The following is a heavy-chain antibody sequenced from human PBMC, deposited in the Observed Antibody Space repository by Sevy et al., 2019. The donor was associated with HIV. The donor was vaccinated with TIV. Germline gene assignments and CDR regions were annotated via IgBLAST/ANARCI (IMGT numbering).Heavy chain of an antibody. V-gene: IGHV3-48*03. CDR2: IGTGGTTI. Sequence: GGSLRLSCAASGFRFSDYEMNWVRQAPGKGLEWISYIGTGGTTIFYAESVKGRFTISRANAKNSLYLQMNDLRAEDSSIYYCVRDSGTCADSNYHHFDIWGQGTLVTVSS. CDR3: VRDSGTCADSNYHHFDI. D-gene: IGHD3-22*01. J-gene: IGHJ4*02. CDR1: GFRFSDYE.